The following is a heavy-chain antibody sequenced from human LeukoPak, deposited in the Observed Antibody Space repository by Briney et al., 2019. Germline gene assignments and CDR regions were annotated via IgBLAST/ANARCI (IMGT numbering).Heavy chain of an antibody. CDR3: VRELEGGLGDY. CDR1: GFTFSSYG. V-gene: IGHV3-30*03. CDR2: ISFHGSNQ. J-gene: IGHJ4*02. Sequence: PGGSLRLSCAASGFTFSSYGMHWVRQAPGKGLEWVAIISFHGSNQYYADSVKGRFTISRDNSKNTLYLQMNSLRAEDTAVYYCVRELEGGLGDYWGQGTLVTVSS. D-gene: IGHD2-15*01.